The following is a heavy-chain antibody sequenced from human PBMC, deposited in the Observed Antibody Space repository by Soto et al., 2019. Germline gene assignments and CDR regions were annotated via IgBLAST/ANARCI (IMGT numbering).Heavy chain of an antibody. Sequence: GDPLKISCKGSGYSFTSYWISWVRQMPGKGLEWMGRIDPSDSYTNYSPSFQGHVTISADKSISTAYLQWSILKASDTAMYYCARNGTDSSRVRSWFDPWGQGTLVTVSS. J-gene: IGHJ5*02. V-gene: IGHV5-10-1*01. CDR1: GYSFTSYW. D-gene: IGHD6-13*01. CDR3: ARNGTDSSRVRSWFDP. CDR2: IDPSDSYT.